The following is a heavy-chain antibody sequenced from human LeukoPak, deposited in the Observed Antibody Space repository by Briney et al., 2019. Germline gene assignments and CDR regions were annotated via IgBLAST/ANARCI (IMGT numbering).Heavy chain of an antibody. J-gene: IGHJ3*02. V-gene: IGHV3-23*01. Sequence: GGFLTLSCTASGLTFSNYATTWVRQAPGKGREWVSSITGSGRGTYYADSVKGRFSVSRDNSQNTVFLHMNSLRADDTALYYCSKDPNGDYVGAFDMWGPGTMVTVSS. CDR3: SKDPNGDYVGAFDM. CDR1: GLTFSNYA. D-gene: IGHD4-17*01. CDR2: ITGSGRGT.